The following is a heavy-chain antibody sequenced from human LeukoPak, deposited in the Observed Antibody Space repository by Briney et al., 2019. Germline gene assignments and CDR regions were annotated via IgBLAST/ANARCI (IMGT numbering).Heavy chain of an antibody. D-gene: IGHD3-10*01. V-gene: IGHV4-34*01. J-gene: IGHJ4*02. Sequence: LWSRVIISVDTSKNQFSLKLSSVTAADTAVYYCARGRQQYYYGSGSYYRFWGQGTLVTVSS. CDR3: ARGRQQYYYGSGSYYRF.